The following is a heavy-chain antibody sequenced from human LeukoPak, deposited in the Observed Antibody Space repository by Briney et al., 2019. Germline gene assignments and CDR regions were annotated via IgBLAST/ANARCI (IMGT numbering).Heavy chain of an antibody. V-gene: IGHV3-20*04. CDR3: ARATNGVWPSY. CDR2: INWNGGST. D-gene: IGHD2-8*01. CDR1: GFTFDDYG. J-gene: IGHJ4*02. Sequence: GGSLRLSCAASGFTFDDYGMSWVRQAPGKGLEWVPGINWNGGSTGYADSVKGRFTISRDNAKNSLYLQMNSLRAEDTALYYCARATNGVWPSYWGQGTLVTVSS.